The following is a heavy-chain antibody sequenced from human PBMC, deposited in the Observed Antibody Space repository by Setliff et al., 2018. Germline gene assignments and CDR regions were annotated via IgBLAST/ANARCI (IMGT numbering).Heavy chain of an antibody. J-gene: IGHJ3*01. V-gene: IGHV1-18*01. D-gene: IGHD4-4*01. CDR3: ATDHYNRFDV. CDR1: GYSFTNYG. Sequence: ASVKVSCKTSGYSFTNYGINWVRQAPGQGLEWMGWNSVYAQNLQGRVTMTRDTSTSTAYMELRSLRSDDTAVYYCATDHYNRFDVWGQGTMVTVSS. CDR2: NSVY.